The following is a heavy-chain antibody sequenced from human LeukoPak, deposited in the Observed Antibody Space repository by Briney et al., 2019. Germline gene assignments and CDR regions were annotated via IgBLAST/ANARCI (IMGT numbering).Heavy chain of an antibody. CDR2: ISGSGGST. CDR1: GFTFSSYA. Sequence: GGSLRLSCAASGFTFSSYAMSWVRQAPGKGLEWVSAISGSGGSTYYADSVKGRFTISRDNSKNTLYLQMNSPRAEDTAVYYCAKDSAVVVSLNFDYWGQGTLVTVSS. J-gene: IGHJ4*02. D-gene: IGHD2-21*01. V-gene: IGHV3-23*01. CDR3: AKDSAVVVSLNFDY.